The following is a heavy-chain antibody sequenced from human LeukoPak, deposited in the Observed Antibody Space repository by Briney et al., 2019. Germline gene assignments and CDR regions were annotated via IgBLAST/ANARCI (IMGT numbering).Heavy chain of an antibody. Sequence: GASVKVSCKASGYTFTSYYMHWVRQAPGQGLEWMGLINPRGTATRYAESFQGRLTLTRDLSSSTVYMELSSLRSEDTAVYFCAREGKCSGVNCYSFEYWGQGSLVTVSS. CDR3: AREGKCSGVNCYSFEY. CDR2: INPRGTAT. V-gene: IGHV1-46*01. D-gene: IGHD2-15*01. J-gene: IGHJ4*02. CDR1: GYTFTSYY.